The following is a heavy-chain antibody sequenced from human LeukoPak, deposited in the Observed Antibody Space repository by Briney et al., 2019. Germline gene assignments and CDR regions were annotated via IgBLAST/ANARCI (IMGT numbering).Heavy chain of an antibody. CDR3: ARVFPYYDSSGYQQVIGWFDP. CDR2: IIPIFGTA. CDR1: GGTFSSYA. Sequence: SVKVSCKASGGTFSSYAISWVRQAPGQGLEWMGGIIPIFGTANYAQKFQGRVTITADESTSTAYMELSSLRSEDTAVYYCARVFPYYDSSGYQQVIGWFDPWGQGTLVTVSS. D-gene: IGHD3-22*01. V-gene: IGHV1-69*13. J-gene: IGHJ5*02.